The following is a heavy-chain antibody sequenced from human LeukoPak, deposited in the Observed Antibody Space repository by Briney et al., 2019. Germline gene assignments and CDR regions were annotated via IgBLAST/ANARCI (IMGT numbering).Heavy chain of an antibody. J-gene: IGHJ3*02. CDR1: GFTFCSHW. CDR2: ITSDGSST. CDR3: ARVGGSNAFDI. D-gene: IGHD1-26*01. V-gene: IGHV3-74*01. Sequence: GGSLRLSCAASGFTFCSHWMHWVRQAPGKGLVWVSRITSDGSSTSYVESVKGRFTISRDNAKNTLSLQMNSLRAEDTAVYYCARVGGSNAFDIWGQGTMVIVSS.